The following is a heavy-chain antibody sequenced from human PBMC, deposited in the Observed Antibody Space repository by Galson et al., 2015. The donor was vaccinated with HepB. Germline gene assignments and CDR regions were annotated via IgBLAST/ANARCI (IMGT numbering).Heavy chain of an antibody. D-gene: IGHD3-10*01. Sequence: ALVKPTQTLTLTCTFSGFSLSTSGVGVGWIRQPPGKALEWLALIYWDDDKRYSPSLKSRLTITKDTSKNQVVLTMTNMDPVDTATYYCARTGPLRGVIIFSDYWGQGTLVTVSS. V-gene: IGHV2-5*02. CDR2: IYWDDDK. J-gene: IGHJ4*02. CDR3: ARTGPLRGVIIFSDY. CDR1: GFSLSTSGVG.